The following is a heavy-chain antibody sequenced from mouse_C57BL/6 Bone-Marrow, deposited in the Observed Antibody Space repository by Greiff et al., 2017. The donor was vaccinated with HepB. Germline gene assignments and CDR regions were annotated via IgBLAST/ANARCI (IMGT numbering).Heavy chain of an antibody. CDR3: ARSLLRDAMDY. CDR2: IDPSDSYT. CDR1: GYTFTSYW. J-gene: IGHJ4*01. V-gene: IGHV1-69*01. Sequence: QVQLQQPGAELVMPGASVKLSCKASGYTFTSYWMHWVKQRPGQGLEWIGEIDPSDSYTNYNQKFKGKSTLTVDKSSSTAYMQLSSLTSEDSAVYYCARSLLRDAMDYWGQGTSVTVAS. D-gene: IGHD1-1*01.